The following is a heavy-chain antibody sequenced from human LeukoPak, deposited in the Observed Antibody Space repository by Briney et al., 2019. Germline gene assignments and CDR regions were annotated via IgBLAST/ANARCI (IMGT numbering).Heavy chain of an antibody. CDR1: GGTFSSYA. D-gene: IGHD3-9*01. CDR2: IIPIFGTA. J-gene: IGHJ5*02. Sequence: SVKVSCKASGGTFSSYAISWVRQAPGQGLEWMGGIIPIFGTANYAQKFQGRVTITADESTSTSYMELSILRSEDTAVYYCARCPGLRYFDWLHNWFDPWGQGTLVTVSS. CDR3: ARCPGLRYFDWLHNWFDP. V-gene: IGHV1-69*01.